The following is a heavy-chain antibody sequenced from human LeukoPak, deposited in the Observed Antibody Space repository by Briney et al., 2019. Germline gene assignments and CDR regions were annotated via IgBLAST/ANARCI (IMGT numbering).Heavy chain of an antibody. CDR1: GGTLSTYT. Sequence: SAKVSCKASGGTLSTYTISWVRKPPGQGLGWMGGIIPMVGTAHYAQKFQGRVTITADESTSTAYMELSSLRSEDTAVYYCAITYCGDRRCYGNNYYYYAMDVWGQGTTVTVSS. D-gene: IGHD2-21*01. CDR2: IIPMVGTA. V-gene: IGHV1-69*01. J-gene: IGHJ6*02. CDR3: AITYCGDRRCYGNNYYYYAMDV.